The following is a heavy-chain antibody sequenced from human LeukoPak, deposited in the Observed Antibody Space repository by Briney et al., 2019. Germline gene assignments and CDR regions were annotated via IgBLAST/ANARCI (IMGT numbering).Heavy chain of an antibody. V-gene: IGHV3-74*01. CDR1: GFTFSSYW. CDR3: ARFGYSYGYNY. CDR2: INSDGSST. J-gene: IGHJ4*02. Sequence: GGSLRLSRAASGFTFSSYWMHWVRQAPGKGLVWVSRINSDGSSTSYADSVKGRFTISRDNAKNTLYLQMNSLRAEDTAVYYCARFGYSYGYNYWGQGTLVTVSS. D-gene: IGHD5-18*01.